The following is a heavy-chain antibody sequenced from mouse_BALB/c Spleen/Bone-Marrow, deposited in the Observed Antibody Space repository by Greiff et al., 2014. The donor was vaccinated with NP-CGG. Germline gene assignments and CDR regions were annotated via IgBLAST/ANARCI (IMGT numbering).Heavy chain of an antibody. J-gene: IGHJ3*01. CDR2: IDPSDSET. V-gene: IGHV1-69*02. CDR1: GYTFTDYW. Sequence: QVQLKESGAELVKPGAPVKLSCKASGYTFTDYWMNWVKQRPGRGLEWIGRIDPSDSETHYNQKFKDKGTLTVDKSSTTAYIQLSNLTSEDSAVYYCARTAYWGQGTLVTVSA. CDR3: ARTAY.